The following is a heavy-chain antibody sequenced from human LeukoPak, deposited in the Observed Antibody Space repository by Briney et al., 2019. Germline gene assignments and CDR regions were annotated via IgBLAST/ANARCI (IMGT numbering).Heavy chain of an antibody. V-gene: IGHV4-59*01. Sequence: SETLSLTCPVSGGSISRYYWNWIRQPPGKGLEWLGYLYYSGSTNYNPSLKSRVTISVDTSKNQFSLKLISVTAADTAVYYCARGYYDILTCYFQGIDHWGQGTLVTVSS. CDR3: ARGYYDILTCYFQGIDH. CDR1: GGSISRYY. CDR2: LYYSGST. J-gene: IGHJ4*02. D-gene: IGHD3-9*01.